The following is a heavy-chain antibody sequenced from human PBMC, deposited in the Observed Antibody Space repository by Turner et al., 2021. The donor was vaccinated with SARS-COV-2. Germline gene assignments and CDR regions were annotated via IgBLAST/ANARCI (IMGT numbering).Heavy chain of an antibody. CDR2: MSGSGDNT. J-gene: IGHJ4*02. V-gene: IGHV3-23*01. Sequence: EVQLLESGGGLVQPGRSLRLSCAASGFSFSRYVMSWVRQAPGRGLEWVSAMSGSGDNTYYTDSVKGRFTISRDNSKNTLYLQMNSLRDDDTAVYYCAKDRNTYYYGSALDYWGQGTLVTVSS. CDR3: AKDRNTYYYGSALDY. CDR1: GFSFSRYV. D-gene: IGHD3-10*01.